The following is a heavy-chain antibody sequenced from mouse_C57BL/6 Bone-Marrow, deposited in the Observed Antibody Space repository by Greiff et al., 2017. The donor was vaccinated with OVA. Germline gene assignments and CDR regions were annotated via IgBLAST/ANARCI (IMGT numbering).Heavy chain of an antibody. J-gene: IGHJ1*03. V-gene: IGHV2-6-1*01. Sequence: VNVVESGPGLVAPSQSLSITCTVSGFSLTSYGVHWVRQPPGKGLEWLVVIWSDGSTTYNSALKSRLSISKDNSKSQVFLKMNSLQTDDTAMYYCARHALYGSSPYWYFDVWGTGTTVTVSS. D-gene: IGHD1-1*01. CDR2: IWSDGST. CDR1: GFSLTSYG. CDR3: ARHALYGSSPYWYFDV.